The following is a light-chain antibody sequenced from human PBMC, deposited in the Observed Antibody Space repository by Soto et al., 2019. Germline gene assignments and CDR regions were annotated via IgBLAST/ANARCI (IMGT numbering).Light chain of an antibody. Sequence: EIVMTQSPATLSVSPGERASLSCSASQSVSSHLAWYQQKTGQPPRRLIYDASNRAAGITARFSGSGSGRDFTLTIISIEPEDFAVYYCQQRSNWPPWTFGQGTKVDIK. CDR3: QQRSNWPPWT. CDR1: QSVSSH. CDR2: DAS. J-gene: IGKJ1*01. V-gene: IGKV3-11*02.